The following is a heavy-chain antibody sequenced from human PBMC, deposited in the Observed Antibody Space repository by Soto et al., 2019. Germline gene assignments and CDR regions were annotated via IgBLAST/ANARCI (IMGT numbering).Heavy chain of an antibody. Sequence: EVQLVESGGGLVKPGGSLRLSCAASGFTFSNAWMNWVRQAPGKGLEWVGRIKSKTDGGTTDYAAPVKGRFTISRDDSKNTLYLQMNSLKTEDTAVYYCTTDTSYSAQEHDAFDIWGQGTMVTVSS. J-gene: IGHJ3*02. CDR2: IKSKTDGGTT. CDR3: TTDTSYSAQEHDAFDI. D-gene: IGHD2-15*01. V-gene: IGHV3-15*07. CDR1: GFTFSNAW.